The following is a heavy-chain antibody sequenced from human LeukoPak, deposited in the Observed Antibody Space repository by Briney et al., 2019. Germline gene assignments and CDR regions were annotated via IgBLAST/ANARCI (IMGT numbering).Heavy chain of an antibody. CDR1: GFTFSSFA. V-gene: IGHV3-23*01. CDR2: ISGSGGST. CDR3: AKEGIAATGTY. D-gene: IGHD6-13*01. J-gene: IGHJ4*02. Sequence: GGSLLLSCAASGFTFSSFAMNWVRQAPGKGLEWVSTISGSGGSTYYADSVKGRFTISRDNSKNTLYLQMNSLRAEDTAVYFCAKEGIAATGTYWGQGTMVTVSS.